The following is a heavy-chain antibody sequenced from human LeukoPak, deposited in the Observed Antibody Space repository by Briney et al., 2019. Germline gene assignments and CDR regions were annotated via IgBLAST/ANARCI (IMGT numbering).Heavy chain of an antibody. CDR3: ARDNQDAFDI. V-gene: IGHV3-9*01. D-gene: IGHD2-2*01. CDR1: GFTFHDYA. J-gene: IGHJ3*02. CDR2: ISWNSGTI. Sequence: GGSLRLSCAASGFTFHDYAMHWVRQAPGKGLEWVSGISWNSGTIAYVDSVKGRFTISRDNAKNTLYLQMNSLRAEDTAVYYCARDNQDAFDIWGQGTMVTVSS.